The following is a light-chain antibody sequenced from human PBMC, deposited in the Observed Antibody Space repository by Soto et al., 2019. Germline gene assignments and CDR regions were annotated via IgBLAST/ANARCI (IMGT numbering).Light chain of an antibody. CDR3: QQYGNLPWT. CDR2: GAS. Sequence: EVVLAQSPGTLSLSPGERATLSCRASQSVTRNYLAWYQQKLGQSPRLLIYGASSRATGIPDRFSGSGSGTDFTLTINRLEPEDFAAYYCQQYGNLPWTFGQGTKVEVK. J-gene: IGKJ1*01. CDR1: QSVTRNY. V-gene: IGKV3-20*01.